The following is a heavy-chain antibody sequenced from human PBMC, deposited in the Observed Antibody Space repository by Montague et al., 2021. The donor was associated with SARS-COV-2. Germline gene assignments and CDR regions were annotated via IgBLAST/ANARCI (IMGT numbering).Heavy chain of an antibody. V-gene: IGHV4-34*01. J-gene: IGHJ5*02. Sequence: SETLSLTCAVHGTSFSGYYWNWIRQPPGKGLEWIGEINHGGSTKYSPSLKSRLTISADTSKNQFSLKLTSVAAAATAVYYCARAGYSSSWYGFRSWFDPWGQGTLVTVSS. D-gene: IGHD6-13*01. CDR1: GTSFSGYY. CDR3: ARAGYSSSWYGFRSWFDP. CDR2: INHGGST.